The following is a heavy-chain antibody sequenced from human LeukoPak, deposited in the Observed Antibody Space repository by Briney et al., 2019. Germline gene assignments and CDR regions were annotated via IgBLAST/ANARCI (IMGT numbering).Heavy chain of an antibody. Sequence: GGSLRLSCAASGFTFSSYWMHWVRQAPGKGLVWVSRINSDGSSTSYADSVKGRFTISRDNAKNTLYLQMNSLRAEDTAVYYCARVPGSGYHIGYWGQGTLVTVSS. CDR2: INSDGSST. D-gene: IGHD3-22*01. J-gene: IGHJ4*02. CDR1: GFTFSSYW. CDR3: ARVPGSGYHIGY. V-gene: IGHV3-74*01.